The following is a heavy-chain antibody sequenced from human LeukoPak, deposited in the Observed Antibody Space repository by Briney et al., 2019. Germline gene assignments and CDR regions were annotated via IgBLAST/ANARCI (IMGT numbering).Heavy chain of an antibody. Sequence: AGGPLRLSCAASGFTFDDYAMHWVRQAPGKGLEWVSGISWNSGSIGYADSVKGRFTISRDNAKNSLYLQMNSLRAEDTALYYCAKEHCSSTSCFFGYWGQGTLVTVSS. J-gene: IGHJ4*02. CDR2: ISWNSGSI. V-gene: IGHV3-9*01. CDR3: AKEHCSSTSCFFGY. CDR1: GFTFDDYA. D-gene: IGHD2-2*01.